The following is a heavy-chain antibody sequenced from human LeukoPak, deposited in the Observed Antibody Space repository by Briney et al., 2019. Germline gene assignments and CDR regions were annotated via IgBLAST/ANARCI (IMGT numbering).Heavy chain of an antibody. Sequence: SETLSLTCAVYGGSFSGYYWSWIRQPPEKGQEWIGEINHRGSTNYNPSLKSRVTISVDTSKNQFSLKLSSVTAADTAVYYCARSRYYDFWSGSFDYWGQGTLVTVSS. CDR3: ARSRYYDFWSGSFDY. V-gene: IGHV4-34*01. CDR2: INHRGST. D-gene: IGHD3-3*01. CDR1: GGSFSGYY. J-gene: IGHJ4*02.